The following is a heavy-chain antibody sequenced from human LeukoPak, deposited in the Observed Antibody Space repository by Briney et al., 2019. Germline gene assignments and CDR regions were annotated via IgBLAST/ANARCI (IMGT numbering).Heavy chain of an antibody. D-gene: IGHD3-10*01. Sequence: SETLSLTCSVSGYSISSGYYWTWIRQPAGKGLEWIGRIYPSGNSNSNPSLKSRLTMSVDTSKNQFSLKLSSVTGADTAVYYCARYSSWYGFFDYWGQGTLVIVSS. CDR2: IYPSGNS. J-gene: IGHJ4*02. V-gene: IGHV4-4*07. CDR1: GYSISSGYY. CDR3: ARYSSWYGFFDY.